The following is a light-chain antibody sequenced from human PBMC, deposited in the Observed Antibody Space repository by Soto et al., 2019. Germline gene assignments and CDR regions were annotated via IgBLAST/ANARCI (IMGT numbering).Light chain of an antibody. CDR2: GAA. CDR3: QQYSTSLT. CDR1: QSVTSNY. V-gene: IGKV3-20*01. Sequence: EIVLTQSPGTLSLSPGERATLSCRASQSVTSNYLAWYEHKPGQAPRCLIYGAASRSTGIQDRFSGSWSGKDFTHTISRLEREDFAVYYCQQYSTSLTFGQGTKLEIK. J-gene: IGKJ2*01.